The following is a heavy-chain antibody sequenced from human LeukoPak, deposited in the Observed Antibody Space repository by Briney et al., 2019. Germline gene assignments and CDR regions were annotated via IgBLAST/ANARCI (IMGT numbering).Heavy chain of an antibody. Sequence: PGRSLRLSCAVSGIIFSTYDMYWVRQAPGKGLEWVSFISYDETNEDYADSVKGRFTISRDNSKNTLYLQMNSLKAEDTAVYYCARTVGYGDYHWFDPWGQGTLVTVSS. V-gene: IGHV3-30*03. CDR3: ARTVGYGDYHWFDP. J-gene: IGHJ5*02. D-gene: IGHD4-17*01. CDR2: ISYDETNE. CDR1: GIIFSTYD.